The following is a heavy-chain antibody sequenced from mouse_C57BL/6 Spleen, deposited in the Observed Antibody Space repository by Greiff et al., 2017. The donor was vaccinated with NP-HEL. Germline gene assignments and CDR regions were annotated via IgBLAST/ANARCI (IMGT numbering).Heavy chain of an antibody. CDR3: ARGNYYGSSLDY. CDR1: GYSFTDYN. J-gene: IGHJ2*01. CDR2: INPNYGTT. Sequence: EVKVVESGPELVKPGASVKISCKASGYSFTDYNMNWVKQSNGKSLEWIGVINPNYGTTSYNQKFKGKATLTVDQSSSTAYMQLNSLTSEDSAVYYCARGNYYGSSLDYWGQGTTLTVSS. D-gene: IGHD1-1*01. V-gene: IGHV1-39*01.